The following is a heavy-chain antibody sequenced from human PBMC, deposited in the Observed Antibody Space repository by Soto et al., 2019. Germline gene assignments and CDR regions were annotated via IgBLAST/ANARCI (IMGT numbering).Heavy chain of an antibody. CDR2: IYYSRST. J-gene: IGHJ5*02. CDR3: ASGSGSYYSWFDP. D-gene: IGHD3-10*01. V-gene: IGHV4-31*03. CDR1: GGSISSGGYY. Sequence: QVQLQESGPGLVKPSQTLSLTCTVSGGSISSGGYYWSWIRQHPGKGLEWIGYIYYSRSTYYNPSLKSGVTISVDTSKNQFSLKLSSVTAADTAVYYCASGSGSYYSWFDPWGQGTLVTVSS.